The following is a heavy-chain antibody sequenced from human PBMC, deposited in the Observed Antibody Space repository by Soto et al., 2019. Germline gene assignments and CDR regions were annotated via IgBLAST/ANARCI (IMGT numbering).Heavy chain of an antibody. D-gene: IGHD1-20*01. Sequence: ASVKVSCKASGYTFTSYGMNWVRQAPGRGLEWMGWINPGNGNTKYSQKFQGRVIIERDTSASTAYMELSSLRSEDTAVYYCARQEDVTGTVDYSYGYWGQGTLVTVSS. V-gene: IGHV1-3*01. CDR2: INPGNGNT. CDR3: ARQEDVTGTVDYSYGY. J-gene: IGHJ4*02. CDR1: GYTFTSYG.